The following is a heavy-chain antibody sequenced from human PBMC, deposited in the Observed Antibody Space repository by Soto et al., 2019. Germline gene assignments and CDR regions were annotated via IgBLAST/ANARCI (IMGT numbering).Heavy chain of an antibody. CDR1: GFTFRTYG. CDR2: ISSSGSFI. D-gene: IGHD6-13*01. CDR3: AREQEGIAAALDY. V-gene: IGHV3-21*01. Sequence: EVQLVESGGGLVKPGGSLRLSCAASGFTFRTYGMNWVRRAPGGGLEWVASISSSGSFIYYADSVKGRFTISRDDAEKSLYLKMNSLRAEDTALYYCAREQEGIAAALDYWGRGTLVTVSS. J-gene: IGHJ4*02.